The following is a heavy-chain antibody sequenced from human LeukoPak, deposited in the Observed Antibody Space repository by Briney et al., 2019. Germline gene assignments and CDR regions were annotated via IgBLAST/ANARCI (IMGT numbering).Heavy chain of an antibody. CDR1: GFTFSSYA. CDR3: ASHGYCSGGSCYHAFDY. V-gene: IGHV3-21*01. J-gene: IGHJ4*02. Sequence: GGSLRLSCAASGFTFSSYAMNWVHQAPGKGLEWVSSISSSSSYIYYADSVKGRFTISRDNAKDSLYLQMNSLRAEDTAVYYCASHGYCSGGSCYHAFDYWGQGTLVTVSS. D-gene: IGHD2-15*01. CDR2: ISSSSSYI.